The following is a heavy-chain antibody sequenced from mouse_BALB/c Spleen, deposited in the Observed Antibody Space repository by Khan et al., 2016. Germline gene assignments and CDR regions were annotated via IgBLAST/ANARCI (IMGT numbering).Heavy chain of an antibody. CDR2: IYPGDGDT. D-gene: IGHD2-4*01. Sequence: QVQLQQSGAELAKPGASVKLSCKASGYTSANYWMQWVKQRPGQGLEWIGSIYPGDGDTRYSQKFKDKTTLTADKSSSSAYMHLRSVASEDSEVYYWDDLSFVYWGHGTLVTVSA. CDR1: GYTSANYW. V-gene: IGHV1-87*01. CDR3: DDLSFVY. J-gene: IGHJ3*01.